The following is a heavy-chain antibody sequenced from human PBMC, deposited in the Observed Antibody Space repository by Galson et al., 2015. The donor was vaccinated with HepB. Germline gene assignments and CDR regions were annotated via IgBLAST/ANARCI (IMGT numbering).Heavy chain of an antibody. V-gene: IGHV4-30-2*01. CDR2: IYHSGST. D-gene: IGHD4-23*01. CDR3: AREGNLIGNWFDP. Sequence: LSLTCAVSGGSISSGGYSWSWIWQPPGKGLEWIGYIYHSGSTYYNPSLKSRVTISVDRSKNQFSLKLSSVTAADTAVYYCAREGNLIGNWFDPWGQGTLVTVSS. CDR1: GGSISSGGYS. J-gene: IGHJ5*02.